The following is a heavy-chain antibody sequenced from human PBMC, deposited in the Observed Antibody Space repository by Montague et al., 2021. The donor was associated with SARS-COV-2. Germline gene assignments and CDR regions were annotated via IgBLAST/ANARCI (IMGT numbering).Heavy chain of an antibody. CDR2: INHSGST. J-gene: IGHJ6*02. D-gene: IGHD4-17*01. CDR3: ARGRTVTTFYSYYGMDV. V-gene: IGHV4-39*07. CDR1: GGSISSSSYY. Sequence: SETLSLTCTVSGGSISSSSYYWGWIRQPPGKGLEWIGEINHSGSTXYKPSLKSRVTISVDTSKNQFSLKLSSLTAADTAVYHCARGRTVTTFYSYYGMDVWGQGTTVTVSS.